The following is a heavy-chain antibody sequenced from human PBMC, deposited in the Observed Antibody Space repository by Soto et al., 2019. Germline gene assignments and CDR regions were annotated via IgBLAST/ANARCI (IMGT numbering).Heavy chain of an antibody. V-gene: IGHV4-59*01. J-gene: IGHJ4*02. CDR3: ARAVRDGYSSGRLDY. D-gene: IGHD3-10*01. CDR1: SGSISNYY. Sequence: SETLSLTCTVSSGSISNYYWSWIRQPPGKGLEWIGSIHYSGSTNYNPSLKSRVTTSVDTSKNQFSLKLNFVTAADTAVYYCARAVRDGYSSGRLDYWGQGTLVTVSS. CDR2: IHYSGST.